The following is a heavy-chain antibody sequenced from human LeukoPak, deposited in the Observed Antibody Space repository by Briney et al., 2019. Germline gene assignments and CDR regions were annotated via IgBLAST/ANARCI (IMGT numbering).Heavy chain of an antibody. CDR2: ISASGGNT. Sequence: GGSLRLSCAASAFTFSSYAMNWVLQAPGKGLEWVSTISASGGNTHYADSVKGRFTISRDNSKNTLYLRMNSLRAEDAAVYYCAKAENPIPYDAYGMDVWGKGTTVTVSP. D-gene: IGHD5-12*01. CDR1: AFTFSSYA. CDR3: AKAENPIPYDAYGMDV. V-gene: IGHV3-23*01. J-gene: IGHJ6*04.